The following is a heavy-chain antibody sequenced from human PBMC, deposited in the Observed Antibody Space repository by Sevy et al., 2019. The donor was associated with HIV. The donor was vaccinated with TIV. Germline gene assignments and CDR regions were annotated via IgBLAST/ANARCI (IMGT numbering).Heavy chain of an antibody. Sequence: ASVKVSCKASGYTFTGYYMHWVRQAPGQGLEWMGWINPNRGGTNYAQKFQGRVTMTRDTSISTAYMERSRLRSDDTAVYYCARDLDIVVVVAAPTVGMDVWGQGTTVTVSS. CDR3: ARDLDIVVVVAAPTVGMDV. J-gene: IGHJ6*02. D-gene: IGHD2-15*01. CDR1: GYTFTGYY. V-gene: IGHV1-2*02. CDR2: INPNRGGT.